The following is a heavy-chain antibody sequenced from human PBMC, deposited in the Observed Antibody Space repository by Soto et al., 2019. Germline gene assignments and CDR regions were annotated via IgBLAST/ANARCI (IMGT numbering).Heavy chain of an antibody. CDR2: INHSGST. D-gene: IGHD1-26*01. V-gene: IGHV4-34*01. CDR3: ARDLGGQVGATDYYYYYGMDV. J-gene: IGHJ6*02. Sequence: SETLSLTCAFYGGSFSGYYWSWIRQPPGKGLEWIGEINHSGSTNYNPSLKSRVTISVDTSKNQFSLKLSSVTAADTAVYYCARDLGGQVGATDYYYYYGMDVWGQGTTVT. CDR1: GGSFSGYY.